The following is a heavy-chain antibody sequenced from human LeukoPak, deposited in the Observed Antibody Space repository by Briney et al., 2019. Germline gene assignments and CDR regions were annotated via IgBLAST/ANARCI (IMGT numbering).Heavy chain of an antibody. CDR1: GFTFSDYY. CDR3: ARDNLRSGYYTNWFDP. J-gene: IGHJ5*02. CDR2: ISSSSIYT. D-gene: IGHD3-3*01. Sequence: PGGSLRLSCAASGFTFSDYYMSWIRQAPGKGLEWVSYISSSSIYTDYADSVKGRFTISRDNSKNSLYLQMNSLRSEDTALYYCARDNLRSGYYTNWFDPWGQGTLVTVSS. V-gene: IGHV3-11*05.